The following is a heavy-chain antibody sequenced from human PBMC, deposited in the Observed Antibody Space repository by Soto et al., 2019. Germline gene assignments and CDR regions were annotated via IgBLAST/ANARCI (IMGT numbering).Heavy chain of an antibody. J-gene: IGHJ6*02. Sequence: WASVKVSCKASGGTFSSYAISWVRQAPGQGLEWMGGIIPIFGTANYAQKFQGRVTITADESTSTAYMELSSLRSEDTAVYYCARVPSAGYCSSTSCYGGYYYYGMDVWGQGTTVTVSS. CDR3: ARVPSAGYCSSTSCYGGYYYYGMDV. CDR2: IIPIFGTA. CDR1: GGTFSSYA. V-gene: IGHV1-69*13. D-gene: IGHD2-2*01.